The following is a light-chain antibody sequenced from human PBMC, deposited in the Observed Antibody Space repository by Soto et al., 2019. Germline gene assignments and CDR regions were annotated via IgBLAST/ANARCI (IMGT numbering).Light chain of an antibody. CDR2: DAS. CDR3: QQFNNYLFT. CDR1: QGISSA. Sequence: AIQLTQSPSSLSASVGDRVTITCRASQGISSALAWYQQKPGKAPKLLIYDASSLESGVPSRFSGSGSGTDFTLTIRSLQPEDFATYYCQQFNNYLFTFGPGTKVDIK. J-gene: IGKJ3*01. V-gene: IGKV1D-13*01.